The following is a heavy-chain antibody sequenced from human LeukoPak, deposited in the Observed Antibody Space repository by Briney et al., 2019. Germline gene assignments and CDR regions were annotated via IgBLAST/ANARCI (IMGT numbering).Heavy chain of an antibody. D-gene: IGHD6-13*01. CDR2: IWYDGSSK. CDR3: ARSQSSSLIDY. J-gene: IGHJ4*02. Sequence: GGSLRLSCAASGFSFSAYGVHWVRQAPGKGLEWVAVIWYDGSSKDYADSVKGRFTLSRDNSKNTLYLRMNSLTVEDTAVYYCARSQSSSLIDYWGQGTLVTVSS. CDR1: GFSFSAYG. V-gene: IGHV3-33*01.